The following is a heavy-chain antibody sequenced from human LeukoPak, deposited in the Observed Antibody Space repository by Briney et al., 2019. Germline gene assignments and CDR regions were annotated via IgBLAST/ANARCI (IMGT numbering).Heavy chain of an antibody. J-gene: IGHJ6*03. Sequence: PGGSLRLSCAASGFTFSSYWMSWVRQAPGKGLEWVANIKQDGSEKYYVDSVKGRFTISRDNAKNSLYLQMNSLRAEDTAVYCCARDVTGTTILGWYYYYYMDVWGKGTTVTVSS. D-gene: IGHD1-1*01. V-gene: IGHV3-7*01. CDR1: GFTFSSYW. CDR3: ARDVTGTTILGWYYYYYMDV. CDR2: IKQDGSEK.